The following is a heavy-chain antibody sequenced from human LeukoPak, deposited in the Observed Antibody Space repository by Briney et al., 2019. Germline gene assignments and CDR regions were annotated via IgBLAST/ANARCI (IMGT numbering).Heavy chain of an antibody. J-gene: IGHJ4*02. CDR3: ARYDFWSGYSYYFDY. V-gene: IGHV3-48*03. CDR2: ISSSGSTI. D-gene: IGHD3-3*01. CDR1: GFTFSSYE. Sequence: PGGSLRLSCVASGFTFSSYEMNWVRQAPGKGLEWVSYISSSGSTIYYADSVKGRFTISRDNAKNSLYLQMNSLRAEDTAVYYCARYDFWSGYSYYFDYWGQGTLVTVSS.